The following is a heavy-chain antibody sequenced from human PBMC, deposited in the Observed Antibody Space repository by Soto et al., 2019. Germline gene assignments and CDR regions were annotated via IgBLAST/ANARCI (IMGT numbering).Heavy chain of an antibody. CDR1: GGSISSGGYY. CDR3: ARDQRGSYRFDP. J-gene: IGHJ5*02. D-gene: IGHD1-26*01. V-gene: IGHV4-31*03. Sequence: QVQLQESGPGLVKPSQTLSLTCTVSGGSISSGGYYWSWIRQHPGKGLEWIGYIYYSGSTYYNPSLKSRVTISVDTSKNQFSLKLSSVTAADTTVYYCARDQRGSYRFDPWGQGTLVTVSS. CDR2: IYYSGST.